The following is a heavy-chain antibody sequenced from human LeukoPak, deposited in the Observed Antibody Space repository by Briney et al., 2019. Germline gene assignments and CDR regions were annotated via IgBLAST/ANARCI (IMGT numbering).Heavy chain of an antibody. V-gene: IGHV3-30-3*01. D-gene: IGHD2-21*01. CDR1: GFTFSTYA. Sequence: GRSLRLSCAASGFTFSTYAMHWVRQAPDKGLEWVAVISYDGGNQYYADSVKGRFTISRDNSKNTLYLQMNSLRAEDTAVYYCAREGRYCGSSTCYDYWGQGTLVTVSS. CDR3: AREGRYCGSSTCYDY. CDR2: ISYDGGNQ. J-gene: IGHJ4*02.